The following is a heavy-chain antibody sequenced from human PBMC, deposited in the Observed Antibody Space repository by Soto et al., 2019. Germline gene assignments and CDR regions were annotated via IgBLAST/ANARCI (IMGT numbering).Heavy chain of an antibody. D-gene: IGHD5-18*01. J-gene: IGHJ6*02. Sequence: QVQLVQSGAEVKRPGASVTVSCKASGYSFTNDDISWVRRATGQGLEWMGWMSPKTGNTGFAQKSQGRVTMTRTTSITTAYMELTSLRSAATAVFYCTRWLGYSAGSDVWGQGTTVTVSS. V-gene: IGHV1-8*02. CDR1: GYSFTNDD. CDR3: TRWLGYSAGSDV. CDR2: MSPKTGNT.